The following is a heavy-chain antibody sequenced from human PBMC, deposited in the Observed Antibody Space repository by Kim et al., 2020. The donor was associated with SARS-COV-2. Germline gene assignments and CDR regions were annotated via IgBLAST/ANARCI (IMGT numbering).Heavy chain of an antibody. CDR3: ARKGAGKGWFDP. D-gene: IGHD6-13*01. CDR2: IYYSGST. V-gene: IGHV4-61*01. J-gene: IGHJ5*02. Sequence: SETLSLICTVSGDSVSSGSYYWSWIRQPPGKRLEWIGYIYYSGSTNYNPSLKSRVSISVDTSKNQFSLKLVSVTAADTAVYYCARKGAGKGWFDPWGQGTLVTVSS. CDR1: GDSVSSGSYY.